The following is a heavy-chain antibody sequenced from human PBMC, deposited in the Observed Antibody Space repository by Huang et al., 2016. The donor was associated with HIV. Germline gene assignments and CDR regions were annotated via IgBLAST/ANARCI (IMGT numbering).Heavy chain of an antibody. CDR1: GGSFGYYY. J-gene: IGHJ4*02. D-gene: IGHD6-25*01. Sequence: QVQLQQWGAGLLTPSETLSLTCAVYGGSFGYYYWSWIRQPPGKGLEWIGEINHSGSTNYNPSLKSRVTISIDKSRNHFSLKLSSVTAADTAVYYCAREPPDGFNKGFDYWGQGTLVTVSS. V-gene: IGHV4-34*01. CDR2: INHSGST. CDR3: AREPPDGFNKGFDY.